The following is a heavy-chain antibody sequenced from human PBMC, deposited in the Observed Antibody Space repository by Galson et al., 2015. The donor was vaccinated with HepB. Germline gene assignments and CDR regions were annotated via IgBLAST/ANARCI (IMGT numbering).Heavy chain of an antibody. D-gene: IGHD2/OR15-2a*01. CDR2: INPRDGTT. Sequence: SVKVSCKASGDTFTSYYIHWVRQAPGQGLEWMGGINPRDGTTSYAQKFQGRVTMTRDTSTSTVYMELSSLRSEDTAAYYCARRNSYKSLDHWGQGTLVTVSS. CDR3: ARRNSYKSLDH. J-gene: IGHJ4*02. CDR1: GDTFTSYY. V-gene: IGHV1-46*01.